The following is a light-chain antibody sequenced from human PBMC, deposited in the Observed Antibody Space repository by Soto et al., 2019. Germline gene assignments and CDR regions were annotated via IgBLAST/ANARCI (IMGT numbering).Light chain of an antibody. CDR2: STN. V-gene: IGLV8-61*01. CDR3: LLYVSRGVWA. Sequence: QTVVTQEPSLSVSPGGKVTLTCGLSSGSVSTSDYPSWYQQTPGQAPRTLISSTNARSSGVPDRFSGSILGNKAALTITGAQADDESVYYCLLYVSRGVWAFGGGTKLTVL. CDR1: SGSVSTSDY. J-gene: IGLJ2*01.